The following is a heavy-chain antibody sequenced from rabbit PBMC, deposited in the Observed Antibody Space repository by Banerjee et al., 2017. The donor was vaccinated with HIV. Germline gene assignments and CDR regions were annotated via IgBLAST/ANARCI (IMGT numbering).Heavy chain of an antibody. CDR3: ARGVGFTDYTL. Sequence: QEQLVESGGGLVKPEGSLTLTCKASGFDLSSYYYMCWVRQAPGKGLEWIACINTSSGNTVYASWAKGRFTISKTSSTTVTLQMTSLTVADTATYFCARGVGFTDYTLWGSGTLVTVS. D-gene: IGHD2-1*01. V-gene: IGHV1S45*01. CDR2: INTSSGNT. J-gene: IGHJ4*01. CDR1: GFDLSSYYY.